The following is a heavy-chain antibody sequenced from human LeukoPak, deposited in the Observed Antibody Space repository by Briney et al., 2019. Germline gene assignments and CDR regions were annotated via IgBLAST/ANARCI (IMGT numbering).Heavy chain of an antibody. Sequence: GGSLRLSCAASGFTFDDYGMSWVRQAPGKGLEWVSGINWNGGSTGYADSVKGRFTISRDNAKNSLYLQMNSLRAEDTAVYYCARVSSWPKYSSSSGPADYWGQGTLVTVSS. CDR2: INWNGGST. D-gene: IGHD6-6*01. J-gene: IGHJ4*02. V-gene: IGHV3-20*04. CDR3: ARVSSWPKYSSSSGPADY. CDR1: GFTFDDYG.